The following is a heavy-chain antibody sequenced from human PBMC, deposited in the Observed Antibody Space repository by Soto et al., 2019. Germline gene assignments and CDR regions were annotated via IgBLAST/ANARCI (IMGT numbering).Heavy chain of an antibody. CDR2: INHSGST. Sequence: SETLSLTCAVYGGSFSGYYWSWIRQPPGKGLEWIGEINHSGSTNYNPSLKSRVTISVDTSKNQFSLKLSSVTAADTAVYYCARGCPVVVPAAMIRRERCPLGYWGQGTLVTVSS. CDR1: GGSFSGYY. V-gene: IGHV4-34*01. J-gene: IGHJ4*02. D-gene: IGHD2-2*01. CDR3: ARGCPVVVPAAMIRRERCPLGY.